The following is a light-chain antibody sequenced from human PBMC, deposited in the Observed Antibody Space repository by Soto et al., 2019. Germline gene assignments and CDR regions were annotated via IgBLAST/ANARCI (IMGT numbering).Light chain of an antibody. CDR1: SGHSSYI. J-gene: IGLJ3*02. V-gene: IGLV4-60*03. CDR3: ETWDSNTGWGV. Sequence: QSVLTQSSSASASLGSSVKLTCTLSSGHSSYIIAWHQQQPGKAPRYLMKLEGSGSYNKGSGVPDRFSGSSSGADRYLTISNRQSEDEAEYYCETWDSNTGWGVFGGGTKLTVL. CDR2: LEGSGSY.